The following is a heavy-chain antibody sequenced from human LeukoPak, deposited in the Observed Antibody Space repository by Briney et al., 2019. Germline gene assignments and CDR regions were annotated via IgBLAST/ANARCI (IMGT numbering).Heavy chain of an antibody. J-gene: IGHJ4*02. CDR1: GFTVSSNY. CDR2: IYSGGST. D-gene: IGHD6-19*01. V-gene: IGHV3-66*01. CDR3: ARCNSGWNYFDY. Sequence: GGSLRLSCAASGFTVSSNYMSWVRQAPGKGLEWVSVIYSGGSTYYAVSVKGRFTISRDNSKNTLYLQMNSLRAEDTAVYYCARCNSGWNYFDYWGQGTLVTVSS.